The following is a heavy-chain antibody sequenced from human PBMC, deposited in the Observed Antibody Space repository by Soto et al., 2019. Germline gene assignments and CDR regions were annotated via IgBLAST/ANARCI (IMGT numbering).Heavy chain of an antibody. CDR3: ARDRRMGLVLAYYYYGMDV. V-gene: IGHV4-59*01. D-gene: IGHD6-19*01. CDR2: IYYSGST. Sequence: ASETLSLTCTVSGGSISSYYWSWIRQPPGKGLEWIGYIYYSGSTNYNPSLKSRVTISVETSKYQFSLKLSSVTAADTAVYYCARDRRMGLVLAYYYYGMDVWGQGTTVTVSS. CDR1: GGSISSYY. J-gene: IGHJ6*02.